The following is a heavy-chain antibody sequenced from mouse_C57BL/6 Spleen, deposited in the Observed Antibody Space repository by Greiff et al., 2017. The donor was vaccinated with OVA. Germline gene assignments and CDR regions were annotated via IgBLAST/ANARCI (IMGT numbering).Heavy chain of an antibody. CDR2: IDPEDGET. D-gene: IGHD1-1*01. CDR1: GFNIQDYY. Sequence: EVQVVESGAELVKPGAPVKLSCTVSGFNIQDYYMHWVKQRTEQGLEWTGRIDPEDGETKYAPKSQGKAPITADNSSNTAYVELSSLTSEDTAVYYCARWGTTVVEEDYTMDYWGQGTSVTVSS. J-gene: IGHJ4*01. V-gene: IGHV14-2*01. CDR3: ARWGTTVVEEDYTMDY.